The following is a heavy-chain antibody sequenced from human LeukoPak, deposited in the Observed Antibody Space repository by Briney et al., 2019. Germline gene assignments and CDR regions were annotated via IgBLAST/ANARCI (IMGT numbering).Heavy chain of an antibody. CDR1: GGSFSGYY. CDR3: ARLRGGSYAPDAYFYYGMDV. Sequence: SETLSLTCAVYGGSFSGYYWTWIRQPPGKGLEWLGYIYYSGRTNYNPSLKSRVTISVDTSKNQFSLKLRSVTASDTAVYYCARLRGGSYAPDAYFYYGMDVWGQGTTVIVSS. CDR2: IYYSGRT. J-gene: IGHJ6*02. D-gene: IGHD1-26*01. V-gene: IGHV4-59*08.